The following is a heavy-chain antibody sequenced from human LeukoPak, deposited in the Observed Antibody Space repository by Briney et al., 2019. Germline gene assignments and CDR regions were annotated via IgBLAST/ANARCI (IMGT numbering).Heavy chain of an antibody. D-gene: IGHD2-15*01. CDR2: IYYSGST. Sequence: SETLSLTCTVSGGSASSVSYDWSWIRQPPGKGLEWIGYIYYSGSTNYNPSLESRVPLSVDTSKNQCSLKLSSVTAADTAVYYCARDRYCSGGGCYRGDAFDIWGQGTMVTVSS. CDR1: GGSASSVSYD. J-gene: IGHJ3*02. CDR3: ARDRYCSGGGCYRGDAFDI. V-gene: IGHV4-61*01.